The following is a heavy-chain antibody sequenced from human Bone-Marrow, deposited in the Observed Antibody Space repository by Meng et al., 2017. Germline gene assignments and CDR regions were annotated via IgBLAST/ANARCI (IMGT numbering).Heavy chain of an antibody. CDR1: GFTFSSYG. CDR3: ARDPYDFWSGYPNFDY. J-gene: IGHJ4*02. Sequence: QVGRVGSGGGVVQPGRSLRRSCAASGFTFSSYGMHWVRQAPGKGLEWVAVIWYDGSNKYYADSVKGRFTISRDNSKNTLYLQMNSLRAEDTAVYYCARDPYDFWSGYPNFDYWGQGTLVTVSS. V-gene: IGHV3-33*01. D-gene: IGHD3-3*01. CDR2: IWYDGSNK.